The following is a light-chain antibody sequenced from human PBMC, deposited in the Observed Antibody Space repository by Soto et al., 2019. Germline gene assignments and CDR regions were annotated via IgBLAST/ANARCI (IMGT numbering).Light chain of an antibody. CDR3: QQHSNWPPLT. CDR2: DAS. Sequence: EIVLTQSPATLSLSPGERATLSCRASQSVGGYVAWYQQKTGQAPRLLIYDASNRATGIPARFSGSGSGTDFTLTISSLEPEDFAVYYCQQHSNWPPLTFGGGTKVDIK. CDR1: QSVGGY. V-gene: IGKV3-11*01. J-gene: IGKJ4*01.